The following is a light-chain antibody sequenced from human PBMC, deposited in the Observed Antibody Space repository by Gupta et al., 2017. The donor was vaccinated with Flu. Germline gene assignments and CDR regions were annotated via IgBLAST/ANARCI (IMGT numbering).Light chain of an antibody. Sequence: IVITPSPATPPGSPGERVTLSCRASQSVSSKLAWYQQKPGQAPRLLIYGASTRATGIPARFSGSGYGTEFTLTISSRQSEDFGVCYCQQYNDWAYSFGQGTKLEIK. V-gene: IGKV3-15*01. CDR1: QSVSSK. CDR3: QQYNDWAYS. CDR2: GAS. J-gene: IGKJ2*03.